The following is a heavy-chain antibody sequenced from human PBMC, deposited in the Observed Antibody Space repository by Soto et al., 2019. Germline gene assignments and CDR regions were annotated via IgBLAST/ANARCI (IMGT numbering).Heavy chain of an antibody. Sequence: QVVESGGGLVQPGRSLRLSCVTSGFTFDDYAMHWVRQVPGKGLEWVSGISWNSGSIVYADSVKGRFTISRDNAKNSLYLQMRSLRPEDTALYYCVKAMTNSSIYEDFWGQGTMVTVSS. J-gene: IGHJ3*01. CDR2: ISWNSGSI. CDR3: VKAMTNSSIYEDF. V-gene: IGHV3-9*01. CDR1: GFTFDDYA. D-gene: IGHD3-16*01.